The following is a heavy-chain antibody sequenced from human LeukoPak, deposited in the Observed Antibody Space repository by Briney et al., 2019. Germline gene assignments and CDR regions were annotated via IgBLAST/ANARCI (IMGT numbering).Heavy chain of an antibody. CDR3: ARDKNPTVFDY. V-gene: IGHV1-2*02. CDR1: GYTFTGYY. Sequence: ASVKVSCKASGYTFTGYYLHWVRQAPGQGLEWMGCINPNSGDTNCAQKFQGRVTMTRDTSLSTAYMELSSLRSDDTAVYYCARDKNPTVFDYWGQGSLVTVSS. CDR2: INPNSGDT. J-gene: IGHJ4*02.